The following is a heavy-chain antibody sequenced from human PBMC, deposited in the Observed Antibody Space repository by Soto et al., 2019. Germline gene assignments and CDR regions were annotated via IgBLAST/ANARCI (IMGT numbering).Heavy chain of an antibody. J-gene: IGHJ6*02. CDR2: ISYDGSNK. CDR1: GFTFSSYG. CDR3: AKGGAMKGLDYYYGMDV. D-gene: IGHD1-26*01. Sequence: GGSLRLSCAASGFTFSSYGMHWVRQAPGKGLEWVAVISYDGSNKYYADSVKGRFTISRDNSKNTLYLQMNSLRAEDTAVYYCAKGGAMKGLDYYYGMDVWGQGTTVTVSS. V-gene: IGHV3-30*18.